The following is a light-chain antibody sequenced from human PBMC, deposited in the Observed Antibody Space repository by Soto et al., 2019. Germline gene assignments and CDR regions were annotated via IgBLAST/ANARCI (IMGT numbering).Light chain of an antibody. Sequence: DIQTTQSPSTLSASVGDRVTITCRASQSISSWLAWYQQKPGQAPKLLIYKASSLECGVPSRFSGSGSGTEFTLTISSLQPDDFATYYCQQYNSYPYTFGQGTKLEIK. V-gene: IGKV1-5*03. J-gene: IGKJ2*01. CDR3: QQYNSYPYT. CDR2: KAS. CDR1: QSISSW.